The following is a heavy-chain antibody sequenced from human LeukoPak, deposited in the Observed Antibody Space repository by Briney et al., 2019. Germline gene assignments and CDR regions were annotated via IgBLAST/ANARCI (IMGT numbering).Heavy chain of an antibody. Sequence: GASVKVSCKASGYTFTSYGISWVRQATGQGLEWMGWMNPNSGNTGYAQKFQGRVTMTRNTSISTAYMELSSLRSEDTAVYYCARGQWGQWGDFDYWGQGTLVTVSS. CDR1: GYTFTSYG. D-gene: IGHD6-19*01. V-gene: IGHV1-8*02. CDR2: MNPNSGNT. CDR3: ARGQWGQWGDFDY. J-gene: IGHJ4*02.